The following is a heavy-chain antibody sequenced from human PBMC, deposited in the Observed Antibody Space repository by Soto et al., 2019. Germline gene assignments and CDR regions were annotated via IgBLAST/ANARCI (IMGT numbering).Heavy chain of an antibody. CDR3: ARDQYLTPIMRSLADPYYYCGMNV. CDR2: IWYDGSNK. Sequence: GGSLRLSCAASGFTFSSYGMHWVRQAPGKGLEWVAVIWYDGSNKYYADSVKGRFTISRDNSKNTLYLQMNSLRAEDTAVYYCARDQYLTPIMRSLADPYYYCGMNVWGQGNTGTVSS. J-gene: IGHJ6*02. D-gene: IGHD2-2*02. CDR1: GFTFSSYG. V-gene: IGHV3-33*01.